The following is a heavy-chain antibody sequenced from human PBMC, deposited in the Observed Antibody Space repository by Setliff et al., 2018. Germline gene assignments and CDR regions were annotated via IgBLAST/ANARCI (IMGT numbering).Heavy chain of an antibody. Sequence: ASVKVSCKASGYTFTSYDINWVRQATGQGLEWMGWMNPNSGNTGYAQKFQGRVTMTRNTSISTAYMELSSLRSEDTAVYYCARGLTYHYDSSVRFLDAFDIWGQGTMGTV. J-gene: IGHJ3*02. CDR3: ARGLTYHYDSSVRFLDAFDI. CDR1: GYTFTSYD. D-gene: IGHD3-22*01. V-gene: IGHV1-8*01. CDR2: MNPNSGNT.